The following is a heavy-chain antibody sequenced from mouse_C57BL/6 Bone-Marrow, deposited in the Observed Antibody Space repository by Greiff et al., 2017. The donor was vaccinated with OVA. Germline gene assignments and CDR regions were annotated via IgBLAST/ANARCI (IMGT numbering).Heavy chain of an antibody. J-gene: IGHJ1*03. V-gene: IGHV1-4*01. Sequence: VHLVESGAELARPGASVKMSCKASGYTFTSYTMHWVKQRPGQGLEWIGYINPSSGYTKYNQKFKDKATLTADKSSSTAYMQLSSLTSEDSAVYYCARSYYYGSRGWYFDVWGTGTTVTVSS. CDR3: ARSYYYGSRGWYFDV. CDR1: GYTFTSYT. D-gene: IGHD1-1*01. CDR2: INPSSGYT.